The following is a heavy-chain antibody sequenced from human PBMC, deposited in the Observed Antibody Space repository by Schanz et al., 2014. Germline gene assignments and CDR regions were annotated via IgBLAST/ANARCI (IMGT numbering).Heavy chain of an antibody. CDR3: VRGVRAWEQRIFDY. CDR1: GGSIISSTW. Sequence: QVLLQESGPGVVKPSGTLSLTCAVSGGSIISSTWWGWVRQPPGKGLEWIGEIYHNGDTSFNPSLRSGASMSVDKSKKEFSLRLTSLTAADTALYYCVRGVRAWEQRIFDYWGKGTLVTVSS. D-gene: IGHD1-26*01. J-gene: IGHJ4*02. V-gene: IGHV4-4*02. CDR2: IYHNGDT.